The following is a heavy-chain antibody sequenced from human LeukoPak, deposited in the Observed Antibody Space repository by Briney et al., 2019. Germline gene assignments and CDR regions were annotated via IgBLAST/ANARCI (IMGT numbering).Heavy chain of an antibody. CDR2: ISSSGSTM. D-gene: IGHD6-19*01. CDR3: ARSSWYALAY. CDR1: GFTFSSYE. J-gene: IGHJ4*02. V-gene: IGHV3-48*03. Sequence: GGSLRLSCAASGFTFSSYEMNWVRQAPGKGLEWMSYISSSGSTMYYADSVKGRFTISRDNAKNSLYLQMNSLSAEDTAIYYCARSSWYALAYWGQGTLVTVSS.